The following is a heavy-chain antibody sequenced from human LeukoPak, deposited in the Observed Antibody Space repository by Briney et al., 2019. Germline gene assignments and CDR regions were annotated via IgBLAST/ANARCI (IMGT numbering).Heavy chain of an antibody. CDR3: AKGLLLEYYYMDV. CDR1: GYTFTGYY. Sequence: ASVKVSCKASGYTFTGYYIHWVRQAPGQGLEWMGWINPNSGGTNYGQKFQGRVTMTRDTSISTAYMELSRLRSDDTAVYYCAKGLLLEYYYMDVWGNGTTVTVSS. V-gene: IGHV1-2*02. CDR2: INPNSGGT. J-gene: IGHJ6*03. D-gene: IGHD2/OR15-2a*01.